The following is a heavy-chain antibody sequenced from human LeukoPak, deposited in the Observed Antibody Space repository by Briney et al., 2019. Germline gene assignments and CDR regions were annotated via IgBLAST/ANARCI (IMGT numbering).Heavy chain of an antibody. CDR2: IRNDETEI. D-gene: IGHD3-16*02. J-gene: IGHJ4*02. CDR1: GFTFSSYA. V-gene: IGHV3-30*02. CDR3: AKDGGRYRFDY. Sequence: GGSLRLSCAASGFTFSSYAMSWVRQAPGRGLEWVSFIRNDETEIHYADFAKGRFTISRDKSKNSVFLQMNSLRPDDTAVYYCAKDGGRYRFDYWGQGTMVTVSS.